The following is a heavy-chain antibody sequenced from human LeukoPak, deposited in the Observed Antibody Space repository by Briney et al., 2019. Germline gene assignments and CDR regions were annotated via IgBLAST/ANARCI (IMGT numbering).Heavy chain of an antibody. CDR2: INPNSGGT. Sequence: GASVRVSCKASGYTFTGYYMHWVRQAPGQGLEWMGWINPNSGGTNYAQKFQGRVTMTRDTSISTAYMELSRLRSDDTAVYYCARVLVGATDRFPYPDYWGQGTLVTVSS. V-gene: IGHV1-2*02. CDR1: GYTFTGYY. D-gene: IGHD1-26*01. CDR3: ARVLVGATDRFPYPDY. J-gene: IGHJ4*02.